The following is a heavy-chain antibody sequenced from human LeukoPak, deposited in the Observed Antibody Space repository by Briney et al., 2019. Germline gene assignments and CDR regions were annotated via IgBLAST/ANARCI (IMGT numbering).Heavy chain of an antibody. CDR3: ARGYSSGWTHFDY. CDR2: INPNSGGT. J-gene: IGHJ4*02. V-gene: IGHV1-2*02. Sequence: WASVKVSCKASGYTFTGYYMHWVRQAPGQGLEWMGWINPNSGGTNYAQKLQGRVTMTTDTSTSTAYMELSRLRSDDTAVYYCARGYSSGWTHFDYWGQGTLVTVSS. D-gene: IGHD6-19*01. CDR1: GYTFTGYY.